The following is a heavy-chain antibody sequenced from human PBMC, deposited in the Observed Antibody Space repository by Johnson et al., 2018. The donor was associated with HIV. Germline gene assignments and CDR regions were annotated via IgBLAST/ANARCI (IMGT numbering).Heavy chain of an antibody. Sequence: QVQLVESGGGVVQPGRSLRLSCAASGFTFSTYGMHWVRQAPGKGLEWVAVMWYDGSNKYYADSVKGRFTISRDNSKNTLYLQMNSLRAEDTAVYYCAKDRGSPGIPAAFDIWGQGTMVTVSS. D-gene: IGHD1-26*01. CDR1: GFTFSTYG. CDR3: AKDRGSPGIPAAFDI. CDR2: MWYDGSNK. J-gene: IGHJ3*02. V-gene: IGHV3-33*06.